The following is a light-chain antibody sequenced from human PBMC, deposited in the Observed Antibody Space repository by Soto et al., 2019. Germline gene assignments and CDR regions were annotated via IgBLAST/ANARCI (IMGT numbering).Light chain of an antibody. J-gene: IGKJ4*01. CDR1: QSVSRY. CDR2: DAS. Sequence: EVVMTQSPDTLSVSPGGRATLSCRASQSVSRYLAWYQQKPGQAPRLLIYDASTMATGIPARFSGSGSATEFPLTSTRLQSEHSAVYYCQQYNNWLTFGGGTKVEIK. V-gene: IGKV3-15*01. CDR3: QQYNNWLT.